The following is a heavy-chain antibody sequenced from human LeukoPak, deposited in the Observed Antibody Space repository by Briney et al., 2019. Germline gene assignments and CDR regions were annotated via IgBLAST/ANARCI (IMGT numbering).Heavy chain of an antibody. Sequence: GGSLRLSCAASGFTFSNYAMHWVRQAPGKGLEWVAVISYDGRNQYYADAVKGRFTVSRDNSKNTLYLQMNSLRAEDTAVYYCARYDISGYYLDYWGQGTLVTVPS. CDR3: ARYDISGYYLDY. CDR1: GFTFSNYA. D-gene: IGHD3-22*01. V-gene: IGHV3-30*14. J-gene: IGHJ4*02. CDR2: ISYDGRNQ.